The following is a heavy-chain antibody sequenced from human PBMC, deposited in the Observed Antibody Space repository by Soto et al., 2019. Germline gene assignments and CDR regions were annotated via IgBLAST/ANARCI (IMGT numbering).Heavy chain of an antibody. CDR1: GYTFTSYC. J-gene: IGHJ3*02. CDR3: ARSDGAPGAFDI. V-gene: IGHV1-46*01. CDR2: INPSGGST. D-gene: IGHD1-26*01. Sequence: ASVKVSCKASGYTFTSYCMHWVRQAPGQGLEWMGIINPSGGSTSYAQKFQGRVTMTRDTSTSTVYMEPSSLRSEDTAVYYCARSDGAPGAFDIWGQGTMVTVSS.